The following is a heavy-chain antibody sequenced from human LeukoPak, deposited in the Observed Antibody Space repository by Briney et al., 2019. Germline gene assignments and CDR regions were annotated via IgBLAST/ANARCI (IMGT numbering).Heavy chain of an antibody. CDR2: IYYSGST. D-gene: IGHD4-17*01. J-gene: IGHJ5*02. CDR1: GGSISSYY. CDR3: ARGGTTVTPGLLWFDP. V-gene: IGHV4-59*12. Sequence: SETLSLTCTVSGGSISSYYWSWIRQPPGKGLEWIGYIYYSGSTNYNPSLKSRVTISVDTSKNQFSLKLSSVTAAETAVYYCARGGTTVTPGLLWFDPWGQGTLVTVSS.